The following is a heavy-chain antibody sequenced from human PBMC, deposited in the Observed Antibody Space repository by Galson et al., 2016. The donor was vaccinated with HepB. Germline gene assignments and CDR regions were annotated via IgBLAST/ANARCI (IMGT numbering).Heavy chain of an antibody. CDR2: IQSQTDGETT. V-gene: IGHV3-15*01. Sequence: SLRLSCAASGFTFNNAWMSWVRQAPGKGPEWVGRIQSQTDGETTDYAAPVKGRFTISRDDSKNTQYLQMNSLKTEDTAVYYCTTGRVCVGDCFSVVFDYWGQGTLVTVSS. CDR1: GFTFNNAW. D-gene: IGHD2-21*01. J-gene: IGHJ4*02. CDR3: TTGRVCVGDCFSVVFDY.